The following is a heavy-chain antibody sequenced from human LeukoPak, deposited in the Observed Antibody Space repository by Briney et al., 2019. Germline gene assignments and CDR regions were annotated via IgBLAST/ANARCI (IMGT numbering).Heavy chain of an antibody. CDR2: IKQDGSEK. V-gene: IGHV3-7*01. Sequence: PGGSLRLSCAASGFTFSSYWMSWVRQAPGKGLEWVANIKQDGSEKYYVDSVKGRFTISRDNAKNSLYLQMNSLRAEDTAVYYCAREDSSGYYETSEYYYYYYMDVWGKGTTVTVSS. CDR3: AREDSSGYYETSEYYYYYYMDV. J-gene: IGHJ6*03. D-gene: IGHD3-22*01. CDR1: GFTFSSYW.